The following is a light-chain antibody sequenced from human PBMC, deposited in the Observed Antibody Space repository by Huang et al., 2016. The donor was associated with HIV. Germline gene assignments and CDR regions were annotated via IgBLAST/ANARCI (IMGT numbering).Light chain of an antibody. V-gene: IGKV3-11*01. CDR1: QRVSSY. Sequence: EIVLTQSPATLSLSPGERATLSCRASQRVSSYLAWYQQKPGPAPRLLIYDASNRATGIPARFSGSRSGTDFTLTISSLEPEDFAVYYCQQRSNWLTFGGGTKVEIK. CDR2: DAS. J-gene: IGKJ4*01. CDR3: QQRSNWLT.